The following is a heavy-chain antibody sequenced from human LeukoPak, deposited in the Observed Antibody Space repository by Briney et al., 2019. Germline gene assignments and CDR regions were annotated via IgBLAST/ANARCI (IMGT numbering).Heavy chain of an antibody. V-gene: IGHV3-20*04. D-gene: IGHD5-18*01. CDR1: GFTFDNYG. J-gene: IGHJ4*02. CDR2: IHWNGGRT. CDR3: AKDKRRYSYGLSTFDY. Sequence: GGSLRLSCAASGFTFDNYGINWVRQAPGKGLEWVSRIHWNGGRTGYADSVKGRFTISRDNSKNSLYLQMNSLRAEDTALYYCAKDKRRYSYGLSTFDYWGQGTLVTVSS.